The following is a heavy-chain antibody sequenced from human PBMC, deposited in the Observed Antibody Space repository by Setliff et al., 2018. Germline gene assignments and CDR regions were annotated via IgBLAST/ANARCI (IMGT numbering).Heavy chain of an antibody. V-gene: IGHV1-3*01. J-gene: IGHJ4*02. D-gene: IGHD5-18*01. CDR3: ARAAMVYYYFDY. CDR1: GYTFTSYY. Sequence: ASVKVSCKASGYTFTSYYMHWVRQAPGQGLEWMGWINVGNGSTKYSQKFQGRVTITRDTSASTAYMELSSLRSEDTAVYYCARAAMVYYYFDYWGQGTLVTVSS. CDR2: INVGNGST.